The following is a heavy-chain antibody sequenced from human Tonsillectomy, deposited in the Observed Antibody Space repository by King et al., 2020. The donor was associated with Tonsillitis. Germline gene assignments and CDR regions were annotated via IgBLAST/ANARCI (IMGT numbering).Heavy chain of an antibody. D-gene: IGHD2-8*01. CDR3: AREPFGMQYYFDY. CDR1: GYTFTSYY. J-gene: IGHJ4*02. V-gene: IGHV1-46*01. Sequence: VQLVQSGAEVKKPGASVKVSCKASGYTFTSYYMHWVRQAPGQGLEWMGIINPSGGSTSYAQKFQGRVTMNRDTSKSTVYMELSSLRSEDTAVYYCAREPFGMQYYFDYGGQEPLVTVSS. CDR2: INPSGGST.